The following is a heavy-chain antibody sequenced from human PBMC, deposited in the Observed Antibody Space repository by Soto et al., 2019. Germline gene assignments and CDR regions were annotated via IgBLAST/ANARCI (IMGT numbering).Heavy chain of an antibody. CDR3: ARSGSMVRGVIIYYYYYYYMDV. CDR2: IYYSGST. J-gene: IGHJ6*03. D-gene: IGHD3-10*01. V-gene: IGHV4-59*01. Sequence: LSLTCTVSGGSISSYYWSWIRQPPGKGLEWIGYIYYSGSTNYNPSLKSRVTISVDTSKNQFSLKLSSVTAADTAVYYCARSGSMVRGVIIYYYYYYYMDVWGKGTTVTVSS. CDR1: GGSISSYY.